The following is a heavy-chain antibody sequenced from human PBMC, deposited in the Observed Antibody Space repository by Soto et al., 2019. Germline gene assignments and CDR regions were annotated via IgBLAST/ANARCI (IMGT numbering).Heavy chain of an antibody. V-gene: IGHV3-74*01. Sequence: ELQLVESGGGLVQHGGSLRLSCAASGFTISSYWMHWVRQAPGKGLVWVSRINSDGSSTSYADSVKGRFTISRDNAKNTLYLQMNSLRAEDTAVYYCVRTSLVVAAGTREDYWGQGTLVTVSS. CDR1: GFTISSYW. J-gene: IGHJ4*02. CDR3: VRTSLVVAAGTREDY. CDR2: INSDGSST. D-gene: IGHD2-8*02.